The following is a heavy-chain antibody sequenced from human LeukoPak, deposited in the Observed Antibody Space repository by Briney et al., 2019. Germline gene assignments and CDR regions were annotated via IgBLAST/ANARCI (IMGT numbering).Heavy chain of an antibody. CDR3: ARDIQLST. Sequence: GGSLRLSCAASGFTFSGSAMSWVRQAPGKGLEWVSLISFSGGSTYYADFVKGRFTISRDNSRDTLYVQMNSLRAEDTAIYYCARDIQLSTWGLGTMVTVSS. D-gene: IGHD5-24*01. CDR1: GFTFSGSA. J-gene: IGHJ3*01. V-gene: IGHV3-23*01. CDR2: ISFSGGST.